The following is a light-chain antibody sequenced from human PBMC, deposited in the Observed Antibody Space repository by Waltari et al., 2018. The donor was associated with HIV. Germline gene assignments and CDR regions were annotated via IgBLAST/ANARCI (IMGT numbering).Light chain of an antibody. CDR2: DSN. J-gene: IGLJ2*01. Sequence: QSVLTQPPSMSAAPGQKVTISCSGSSSNIGNNYVSWYQQLPGTAPKLLVYDSNKRPSGIPDRFSGSKSGTSATLGITGLRIGDEADYYCGTWDSSLSAVVFGGGTKLTVL. V-gene: IGLV1-51*01. CDR1: SSNIGNNY. CDR3: GTWDSSLSAVV.